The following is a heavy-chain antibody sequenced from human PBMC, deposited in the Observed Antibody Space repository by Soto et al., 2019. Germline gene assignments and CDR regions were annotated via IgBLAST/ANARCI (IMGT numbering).Heavy chain of an antibody. D-gene: IGHD6-19*01. Sequence: QVQLVQSGAEVKKPGASVKVSCKASGYTFTSYAMHWVRQAPGQRLEWMGWINAGNGNTKYSQKFQGRVTITRDTSASTAYMELSSLRSEDTAVYYCARVLRYSSGWYRWDYCSQGTLVTVSS. CDR2: INAGNGNT. V-gene: IGHV1-3*01. CDR3: ARVLRYSSGWYRWDY. CDR1: GYTFTSYA. J-gene: IGHJ4*02.